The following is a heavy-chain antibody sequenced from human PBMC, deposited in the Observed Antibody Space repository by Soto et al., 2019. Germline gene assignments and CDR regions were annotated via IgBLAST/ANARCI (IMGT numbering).Heavy chain of an antibody. CDR3: ASSIGDYDAFDI. V-gene: IGHV4-59*01. CDR1: GGSISRYY. D-gene: IGHD4-17*01. J-gene: IGHJ3*02. Sequence: PSETLSLTCTGSGGSISRYYWSWIRQRPGKGLEWIGYIYYSGSTNYNPSLKSRVTISVDTSKNQFSLKLSSVTAADTAVYYCASSIGDYDAFDIWGQGTMVTVSS. CDR2: IYYSGST.